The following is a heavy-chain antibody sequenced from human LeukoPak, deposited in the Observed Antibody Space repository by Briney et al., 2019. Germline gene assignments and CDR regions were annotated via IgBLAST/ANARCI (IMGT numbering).Heavy chain of an antibody. J-gene: IGHJ3*02. D-gene: IGHD4-11*01. Sequence: ASVRVSCKASGYTFTGYYMHWVRQAPGQGLEWMGWINPNSGGTNYAQKFQGRVTMTRDTSISTAYMELSRLRSDDTAVYYCARLPTVNDAFDIWGQGTMVTVSS. CDR1: GYTFTGYY. V-gene: IGHV1-2*02. CDR2: INPNSGGT. CDR3: ARLPTVNDAFDI.